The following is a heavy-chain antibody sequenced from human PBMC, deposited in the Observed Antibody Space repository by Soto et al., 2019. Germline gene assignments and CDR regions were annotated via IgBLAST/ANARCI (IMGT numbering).Heavy chain of an antibody. Sequence: GGSLRLSCAASGFTFSSYAMSWVRQAPGKGLEWVSAISGSGGSTYYADSVKGRFTISRDNSKNTLYLQMNSLRAEDTAVYYCARAVGLCSSSRCFSSSLTYYYYAMDVWRQGTTVNV. D-gene: IGHD2-2*01. J-gene: IGHJ6*02. CDR1: GFTFSSYA. CDR3: ARAVGLCSSSRCFSSSLTYYYYAMDV. V-gene: IGHV3-23*01. CDR2: ISGSGGST.